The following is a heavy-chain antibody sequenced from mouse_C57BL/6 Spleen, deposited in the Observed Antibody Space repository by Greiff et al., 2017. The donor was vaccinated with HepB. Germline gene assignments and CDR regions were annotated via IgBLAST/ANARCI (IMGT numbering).Heavy chain of an antibody. CDR3: ASPNYEDYYAMDY. D-gene: IGHD1-1*01. CDR1: GYTFTDYY. J-gene: IGHJ4*01. CDR2: INPNNGGT. V-gene: IGHV1-26*01. Sequence: EVQLQQSGPELVKPGASVKISCKASGYTFTDYYMNWVKQSHGKSLEWIGDINPNNGGTTYNQKFKGKATLTVYKSSSTAYMVLSSLTSEDSAVYYCASPNYEDYYAMDYWGQGTSVTVSS.